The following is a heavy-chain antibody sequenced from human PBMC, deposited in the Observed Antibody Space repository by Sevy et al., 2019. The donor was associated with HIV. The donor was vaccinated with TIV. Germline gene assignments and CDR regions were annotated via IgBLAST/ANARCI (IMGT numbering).Heavy chain of an antibody. V-gene: IGHV3-30-3*01. CDR2: ISYDGTNK. CDR1: GFTFSSYA. CDR3: ARDQHDYAGNVRTGWFDP. J-gene: IGHJ5*02. Sequence: GGSLRLSCAASGFTFSSYAMHWVRQAPGKGLEWVAVISYDGTNKYYANSVKGRFTITRDNSKKILSVQMTSLRGEDTAVYYCARDQHDYAGNVRTGWFDPWGQGTLVTVSS. D-gene: IGHD4-17*01.